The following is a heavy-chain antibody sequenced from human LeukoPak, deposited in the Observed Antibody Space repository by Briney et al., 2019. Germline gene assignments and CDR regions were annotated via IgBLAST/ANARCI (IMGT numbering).Heavy chain of an antibody. CDR3: ARRQSSSSSWYFDL. CDR2: IYSDGSTT. D-gene: IGHD6-6*01. J-gene: IGHJ2*01. Sequence: GGSLRLSCAASGFTFSSYAMSSVRQAPGKGLVWVSRIYSDGSTTAYADSVKGRFTISRDNAKNTLYLQMNSLRAEDTAVYYCARRQSSSSSWYFDLWGRGTLVTVSS. CDR1: GFTFSSYA. V-gene: IGHV3-74*01.